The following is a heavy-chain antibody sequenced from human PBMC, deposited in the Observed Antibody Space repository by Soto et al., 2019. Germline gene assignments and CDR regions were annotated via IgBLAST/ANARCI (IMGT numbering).Heavy chain of an antibody. CDR2: ISGSGGST. Sequence: EVQLLESGGGLVQPGGSLRLSCAASGFTFSSYAMSWARQAPGKGLEWVSGISGSGGSTNYADSVKGRFTISRDNSKNTLYLQMNSLRGEDTAVYHCAKAAVGSGSYSASDYWGQGTLVTVSS. D-gene: IGHD3-10*01. CDR3: AKAAVGSGSYSASDY. CDR1: GFTFSSYA. V-gene: IGHV3-23*01. J-gene: IGHJ4*02.